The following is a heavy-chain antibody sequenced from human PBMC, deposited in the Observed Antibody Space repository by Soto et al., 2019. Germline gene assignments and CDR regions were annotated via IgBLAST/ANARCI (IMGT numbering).Heavy chain of an antibody. CDR2: FDPEDGET. D-gene: IGHD4-17*01. Sequence: QVQLVQSGAEVKKPVASVKVSCKVSGYTLTELSMHWVRQAPGKGLEWTGGFDPEDGETIYAQKFQGRVTMTEDTSTDPAYMELSSLRSEDTAVYYCATTKLNTVTCQYWGQGTLVTVSS. CDR1: GYTLTELS. CDR3: ATTKLNTVTCQY. V-gene: IGHV1-24*01. J-gene: IGHJ4*02.